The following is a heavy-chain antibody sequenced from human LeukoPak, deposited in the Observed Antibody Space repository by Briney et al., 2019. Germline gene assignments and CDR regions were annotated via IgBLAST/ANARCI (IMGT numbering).Heavy chain of an antibody. V-gene: IGHV4-34*01. CDR1: GGSFSGYY. Sequence: SETLSLTCAVYGGSFSGYYWSWIRQSPGKGLEWIGEINHSGSTNYNPSLKSRVTISVDTSKNQFSLKLSSVTAADTAVYYCASFWSRIAVAVGDYWGQGTLVTVSS. CDR2: INHSGST. CDR3: ASFWSRIAVAVGDY. D-gene: IGHD6-19*01. J-gene: IGHJ4*02.